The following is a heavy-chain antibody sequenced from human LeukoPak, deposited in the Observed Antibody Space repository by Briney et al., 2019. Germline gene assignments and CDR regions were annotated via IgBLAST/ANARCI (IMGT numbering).Heavy chain of an antibody. D-gene: IGHD2-2*01. J-gene: IGHJ6*02. V-gene: IGHV4-34*01. Sequence: PSETLSLTCAVYGGSFSGYYWSWIRQPPGKGLEWIGEINHSGSTNYNPSLKSRVTISVDASKNQFSLKLSSVTAADTAVYYCACSSTNYYYYGRDVRGQGNTVTVSS. CDR1: GGSFSGYY. CDR3: ACSSTNYYYYGRDV. CDR2: INHSGST.